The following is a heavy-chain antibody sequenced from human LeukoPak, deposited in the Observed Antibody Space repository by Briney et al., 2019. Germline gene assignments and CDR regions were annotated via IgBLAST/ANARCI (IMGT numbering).Heavy chain of an antibody. Sequence: GGSLRLSCAASGFTFDDYAMNWVRQAPGKGLEWVSSISWNSGNVGYADSVKGRFTISRDNAENSLYLQMNSLRAEDTALYYCAKASRKDGFWSGKTRPDYFDYWGQGTLVTVSS. D-gene: IGHD3-3*01. V-gene: IGHV3-9*01. CDR3: AKASRKDGFWSGKTRPDYFDY. CDR2: ISWNSGNV. CDR1: GFTFDDYA. J-gene: IGHJ4*02.